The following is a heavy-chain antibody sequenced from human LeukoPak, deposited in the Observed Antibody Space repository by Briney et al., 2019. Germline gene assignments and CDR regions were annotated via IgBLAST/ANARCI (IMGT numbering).Heavy chain of an antibody. V-gene: IGHV3-7*01. Sequence: GGSLRLSCITSGFTFGDYGLSWVRQAPGKGLEWVANIKEDGSAEFYVDSVKGRFTLSRDNAKNSVYLQMNSLRAEDTAVYYCARDRVRREYSDSSGYRPDAFDIWGQGTMVTVSS. D-gene: IGHD3-22*01. CDR2: IKEDGSAE. CDR1: GFTFGDYG. J-gene: IGHJ3*02. CDR3: ARDRVRREYSDSSGYRPDAFDI.